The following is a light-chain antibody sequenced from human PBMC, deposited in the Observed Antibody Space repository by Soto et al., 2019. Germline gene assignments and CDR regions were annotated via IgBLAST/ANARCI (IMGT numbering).Light chain of an antibody. J-gene: IGKJ1*01. V-gene: IGKV1-5*01. CDR3: HQYDTYSWA. Sequence: MTQSPATLSVSPGEGATLSCRASQSVSHWLAWYKQKPGRAPNLLIYDASSLKSGVPSRFRGSGSGTEFTLTISSLKPDDLATYFCHQYDTYSWAFGQGTKVDIK. CDR1: QSVSHW. CDR2: DAS.